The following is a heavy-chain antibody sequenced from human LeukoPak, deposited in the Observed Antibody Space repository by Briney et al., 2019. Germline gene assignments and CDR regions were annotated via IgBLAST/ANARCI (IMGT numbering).Heavy chain of an antibody. Sequence: SETLSLTCTVSGGSISSSSYYWGWIRQPPGKGLEWIGSIYYSGSTNYNPSLKSRVTISVDTSKNQFSLKLSSVTAADTAVYYCARYVVVPAAIGGGTYYYYYGMDVWGQGTTVTVSS. D-gene: IGHD2-2*02. CDR1: GGSISSSSYY. CDR2: IYYSGST. CDR3: ARYVVVPAAIGGGTYYYYYGMDV. J-gene: IGHJ6*02. V-gene: IGHV4-39*07.